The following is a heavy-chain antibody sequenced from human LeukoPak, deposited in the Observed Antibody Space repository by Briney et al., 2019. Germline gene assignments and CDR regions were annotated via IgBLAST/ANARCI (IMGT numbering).Heavy chain of an antibody. Sequence: SETLSLTCTVSGGSISSYYWSWIRQPPGKGLECIGYIYYSGSTNYSPSLKSRVTISVDTSKNQFSLKVYSVTAADTAVYYCARFQSGTTLLGGYLDYWGQGTLVTASS. CDR2: IYYSGST. V-gene: IGHV4-59*01. CDR1: GGSISSYY. D-gene: IGHD1-26*01. CDR3: ARFQSGTTLLGGYLDY. J-gene: IGHJ4*02.